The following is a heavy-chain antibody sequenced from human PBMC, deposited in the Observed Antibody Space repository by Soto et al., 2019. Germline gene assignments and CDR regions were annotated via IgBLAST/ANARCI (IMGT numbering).Heavy chain of an antibody. V-gene: IGHV4-59*12. CDR2: IYYSGST. D-gene: IGHD2-15*01. Sequence: SETLSLTCTVSGGSISSYYWNWIRQPPGKGLEWIGYIYYSGSTNYNPSLKSRVTISVDTSKNQFSLKLSSVTAADTAVYYCARDHGYCCGGSCYFGYYYGMDVWGQGTTVTVSS. CDR1: GGSISSYY. CDR3: ARDHGYCCGGSCYFGYYYGMDV. J-gene: IGHJ6*02.